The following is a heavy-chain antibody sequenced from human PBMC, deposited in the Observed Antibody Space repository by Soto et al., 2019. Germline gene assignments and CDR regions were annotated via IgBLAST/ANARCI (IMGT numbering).Heavy chain of an antibody. J-gene: IGHJ4*02. CDR2: ISSSSSTI. D-gene: IGHD3-22*01. Sequence: GGSLRLSCAASGFTFSSYSMNWVRQAPGKGLEWVSYISSSSSTIYYAAPVKGRITISRDHSKATLYLQMNSLKTEDTAVYYCTTGLSNGYYNFDYWGQGTPVTVSS. CDR3: TTGLSNGYYNFDY. CDR1: GFTFSSYS. V-gene: IGHV3-48*01.